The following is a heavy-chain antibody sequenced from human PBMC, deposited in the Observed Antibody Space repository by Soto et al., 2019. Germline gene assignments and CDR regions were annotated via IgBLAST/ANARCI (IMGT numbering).Heavy chain of an antibody. J-gene: IGHJ6*02. CDR3: ARDRGGYYYGMDV. CDR2: INPSGGST. Sequence: QVQLVQSGAEVKKPGASVKVSCKASGYTFTSYYMHWVRQASGQGLEWMGIINPSGGSTSYAQKFQGRVTMTRDTSTSTVYMELSSLRSEDTAVYYCARDRGGYYYGMDVWGQGTTVTVSS. V-gene: IGHV1-46*03. CDR1: GYTFTSYY. D-gene: IGHD3-10*01.